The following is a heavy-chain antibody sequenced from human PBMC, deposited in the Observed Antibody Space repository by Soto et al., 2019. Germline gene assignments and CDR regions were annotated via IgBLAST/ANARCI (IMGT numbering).Heavy chain of an antibody. Sequence: QVQLVESGGGLVKPGGSLRLSCAASGFTFSDYYMSWIRQAPGKGLEWVSYISSSSSYTNYADSVKGRFTISRDNAKNSLYRQMNSLRAEDTAVYYGARVLDYGSGSGDWFDPWGQGTLVTVSS. CDR2: ISSSSSYT. CDR3: ARVLDYGSGSGDWFDP. CDR1: GFTFSDYY. D-gene: IGHD3-10*01. J-gene: IGHJ5*02. V-gene: IGHV3-11*06.